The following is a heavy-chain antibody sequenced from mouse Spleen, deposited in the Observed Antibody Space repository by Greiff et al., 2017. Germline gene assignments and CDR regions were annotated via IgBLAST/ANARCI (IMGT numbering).Heavy chain of an antibody. V-gene: IGHV1-82*01. J-gene: IGHJ1*01. D-gene: IGHD1-2*01. CDR2: IYPGDGDT. CDR1: GYAFSSSW. Sequence: QVHVKQSGPELVKPGASVKISCKASGYAFSSSWMNWVKQRPGKGLEWIGRIYPGDGDTNYNGKFKGKATLTADKSSSTAYMQLSSLTSEDSAVYFCASHGPSYWYFDVWGAGTTVTVSS. CDR3: ASHGPSYWYFDV.